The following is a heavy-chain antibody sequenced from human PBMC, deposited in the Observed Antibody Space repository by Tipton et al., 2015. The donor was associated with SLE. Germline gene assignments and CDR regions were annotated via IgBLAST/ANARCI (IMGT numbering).Heavy chain of an antibody. Sequence: RSLRLSCAASGFTFSSYAMHWVRQAPGKGLEWVAVISYDGSNKYYADSVKGRFTISRDNSKNTLYLQMNSLRAEDTAVYYCARGRYYYGSGSSEVYFDYWGQGTLVTVSS. V-gene: IGHV3-30*04. D-gene: IGHD3-10*01. J-gene: IGHJ4*02. CDR3: ARGRYYYGSGSSEVYFDY. CDR2: ISYDGSNK. CDR1: GFTFSSYA.